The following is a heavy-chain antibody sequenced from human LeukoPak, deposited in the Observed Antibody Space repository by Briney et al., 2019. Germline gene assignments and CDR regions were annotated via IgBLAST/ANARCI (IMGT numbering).Heavy chain of an antibody. CDR3: ARDLGRAAAGTLYGMDV. Sequence: GGSLRLSCAASGFTFSSFGMHWVRQAPGKGLERVAVVAIDGSYEYYADSVKGRFTISRDNSKNTLYLQMNSLRAEDTAVYYCARDLGRAAAGTLYGMDVWGQGTTVTVSS. V-gene: IGHV3-30*03. CDR2: VAIDGSYE. CDR1: GFTFSSFG. J-gene: IGHJ6*02. D-gene: IGHD6-13*01.